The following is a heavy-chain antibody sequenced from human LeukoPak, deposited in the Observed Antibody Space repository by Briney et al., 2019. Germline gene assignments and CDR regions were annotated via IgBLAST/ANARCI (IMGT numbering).Heavy chain of an antibody. CDR2: NSAYNGNA. CDR1: GYTFTSYG. Sequence: ASVKVSCKASGYTFTSYGITWVRQAPGQGLEWMGWNSAYNGNANYAPNFQGRVTITADESTSTAYMELSSLRSEDTAVYYCARSSTYSGTYYLHFDYWGQGTLVTVSS. D-gene: IGHD1-26*01. V-gene: IGHV1-18*01. J-gene: IGHJ4*02. CDR3: ARSSTYSGTYYLHFDY.